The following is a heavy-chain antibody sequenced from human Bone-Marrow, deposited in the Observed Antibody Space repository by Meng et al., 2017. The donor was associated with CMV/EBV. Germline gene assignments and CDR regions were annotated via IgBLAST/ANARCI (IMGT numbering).Heavy chain of an antibody. CDR1: GFGFSKFE. CDR2: ISTSGSSI. V-gene: IGHV3-48*03. CDR3: AREGPQASDFWSNYYKPLDY. Sequence: GESLKISCAAAGFGFSKFEMNWLRQAPGKGLEWISYISTSGSSIYYADSVEGRFTISRDNAKSSLYLEMTGLRGEDTAIYYCAREGPQASDFWSNYYKPLDYWVQGPLVPVSS. D-gene: IGHD3-3*01. J-gene: IGHJ4*02.